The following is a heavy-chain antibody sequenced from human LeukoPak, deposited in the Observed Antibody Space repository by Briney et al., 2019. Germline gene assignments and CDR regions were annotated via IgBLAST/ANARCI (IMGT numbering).Heavy chain of an antibody. CDR1: GFTFSSYS. V-gene: IGHV3-21*01. D-gene: IGHD3-10*02. J-gene: IGHJ6*04. CDR3: AELGITTIGGV. CDR2: ISSSSSYI. Sequence: GGSLRLSCAASGFTFSSYSMNWVRQAPGKGLEWVSSISSSSSYISYADSVKGRFTISRDNAKNSLYLQMNSLRAEDTAVYYCAELGITTIGGVWGKGTTVTISS.